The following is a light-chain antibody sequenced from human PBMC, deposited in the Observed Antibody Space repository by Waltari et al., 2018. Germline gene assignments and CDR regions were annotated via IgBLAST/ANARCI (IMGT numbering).Light chain of an antibody. CDR2: TTL. Sequence: DIQMTQSPSSVSASVGDRVTITCRASQNIDTWLTWYQQIPGRAPKPLIFTTLRLQSGVPSRFSGSGSGTDFTLTISSLQPEDFATYYCQQANSFPLTFGGGTTVEIK. J-gene: IGKJ4*01. V-gene: IGKV1D-12*01. CDR3: QQANSFPLT. CDR1: QNIDTW.